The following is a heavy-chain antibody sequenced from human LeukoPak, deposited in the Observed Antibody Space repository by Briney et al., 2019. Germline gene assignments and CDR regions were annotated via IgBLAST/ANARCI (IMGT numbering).Heavy chain of an antibody. D-gene: IGHD4-23*01. CDR2: IIPIFATA. J-gene: IGHJ4*02. Sequence: SVKVSRKASGGTFSGYAISWVRQAPGQGLEWMGGIIPIFATANYVQKFQGRVTITAHESTSAAYMELSSLRSEDTAVYYCARAERRTTVVTTPSGYWGQGTLVTVSS. CDR3: ARAERRTTVVTTPSGY. V-gene: IGHV1-69*13. CDR1: GGTFSGYA.